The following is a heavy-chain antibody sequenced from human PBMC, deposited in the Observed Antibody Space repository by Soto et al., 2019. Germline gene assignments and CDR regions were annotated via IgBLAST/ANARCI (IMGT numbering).Heavy chain of an antibody. Sequence: PSETLSLTCTVSGGSISSYYLSWIRQPPGKGLEWIGYIYYSGSTNYNPSLKSRVTISVDTSKNQFSLKLSSVTAADTAVYYCARALNWGSTPIYYYYGMDVWGQGTTVTVYS. V-gene: IGHV4-59*01. J-gene: IGHJ6*02. D-gene: IGHD7-27*01. CDR3: ARALNWGSTPIYYYYGMDV. CDR1: GGSISSYY. CDR2: IYYSGST.